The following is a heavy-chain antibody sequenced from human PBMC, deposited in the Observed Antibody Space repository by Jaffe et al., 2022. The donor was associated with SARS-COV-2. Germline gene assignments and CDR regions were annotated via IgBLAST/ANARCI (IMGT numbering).Heavy chain of an antibody. CDR1: GFTFSSYS. Sequence: EVQLVESGGGLVKPGGSLRLSCAASGFTFSSYSMNWVRQAPGKGLEWVSSISSSSSYIYYADSVKGRFTISRDNAKNSLYLQMNSLRAEDTAVYYCARDKGWEPSRLGWFDPWGQGTLVTVSS. V-gene: IGHV3-21*01. CDR2: ISSSSSYI. J-gene: IGHJ5*02. CDR3: ARDKGWEPSRLGWFDP. D-gene: IGHD1-26*01.